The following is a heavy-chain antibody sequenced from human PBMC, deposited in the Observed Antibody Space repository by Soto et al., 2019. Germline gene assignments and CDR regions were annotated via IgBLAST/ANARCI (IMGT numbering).Heavy chain of an antibody. CDR3: ARGEGGYSYGFDY. CDR1: GYTFTGYY. J-gene: IGHJ4*02. CDR2: INPNSGGT. V-gene: IGHV1-2*04. D-gene: IGHD5-18*01. Sequence: QVQLVQSGAEVKKPGASVNVSCKASGYTFTGYYMHWVRQAPGQGLEWMGWINPNSGGTNYAQKFQGWFTMTRDTSISTAYMDLSRLRSDDTAVYYCARGEGGYSYGFDYWGQGTLVTVSS.